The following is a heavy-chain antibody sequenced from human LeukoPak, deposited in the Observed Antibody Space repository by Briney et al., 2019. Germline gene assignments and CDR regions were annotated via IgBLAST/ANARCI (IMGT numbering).Heavy chain of an antibody. Sequence: GGSLRLSWAASGFTFSSYSMNWVRQAPGKGLELVSSISSSSSYIYYADSVKGRFTISRDNAKNSLYLQMNSLRAEDTAVYYCARDRSAGYCSSTSCYGHYFDYWGQGTLVTVSS. V-gene: IGHV3-21*01. CDR3: ARDRSAGYCSSTSCYGHYFDY. CDR1: GFTFSSYS. J-gene: IGHJ4*02. CDR2: ISSSSSYI. D-gene: IGHD2-2*01.